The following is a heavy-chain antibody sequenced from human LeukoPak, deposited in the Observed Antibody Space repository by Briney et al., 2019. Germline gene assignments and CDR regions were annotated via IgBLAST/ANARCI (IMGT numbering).Heavy chain of an antibody. Sequence: TGGSLRLSCAASGFTFSYFWMSWVRQAPGKGLEWVANTNLDGTERHYVDSVKGRFTISRDNARKSLYLQMNSLKTEDTAVYYCTTVGLSGYYDSSGYYYFDYWGQGTLVTVSS. CDR3: TTVGLSGYYDSSGYYYFDY. D-gene: IGHD3-22*01. CDR2: TNLDGTER. V-gene: IGHV3-7*05. CDR1: GFTFSYFW. J-gene: IGHJ4*02.